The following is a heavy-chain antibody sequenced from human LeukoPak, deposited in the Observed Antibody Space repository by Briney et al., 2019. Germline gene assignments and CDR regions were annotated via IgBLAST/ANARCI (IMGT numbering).Heavy chain of an antibody. CDR2: IYSGGST. J-gene: IGHJ4*02. CDR1: GFTVSSNY. Sequence: GGSLRLSCAASGFTVSSNYMSWVRQAPGKGLEWVSVIYSGGSTYYADSAKGRFTISRDNSKNTLYLQMNSLRAEDTAVYYCASPRYSSGWYVEYYWGQGTLVTVSS. D-gene: IGHD6-19*01. CDR3: ASPRYSSGWYVEYY. V-gene: IGHV3-53*01.